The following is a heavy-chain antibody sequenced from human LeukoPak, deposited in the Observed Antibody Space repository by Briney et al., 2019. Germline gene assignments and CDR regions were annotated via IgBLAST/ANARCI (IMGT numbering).Heavy chain of an antibody. J-gene: IGHJ5*02. CDR3: AREGRFDP. CDR2: IYHSGST. CDR1: GGSISSGGYY. Sequence: SETLSLTCTVSGGSISSGGYYWSWIRQPPGKGLEWIGYIYHSGSTYYNPSLKSRVTISVDRSKNQFSLKPSSVTAADTAVYYCAREGRFDPWGQGTLVTVSS. V-gene: IGHV4-30-2*01. D-gene: IGHD3-3*01.